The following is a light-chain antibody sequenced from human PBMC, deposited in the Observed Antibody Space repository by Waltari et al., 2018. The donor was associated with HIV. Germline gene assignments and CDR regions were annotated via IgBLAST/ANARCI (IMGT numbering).Light chain of an antibody. CDR3: QAWDYTTRV. CDR1: KLRTKY. CDR2: EDS. V-gene: IGLV3-1*01. J-gene: IGLJ1*01. Sequence: SSELTQPPSVSVSPGQTATLTCPGDKLRTKYACWYQQKPGQSPVLVLHEDSRGASGIPERFSGSSSGNTATLTISGTQAMDEADYYCQAWDYTTRVFGSGTKVNVL.